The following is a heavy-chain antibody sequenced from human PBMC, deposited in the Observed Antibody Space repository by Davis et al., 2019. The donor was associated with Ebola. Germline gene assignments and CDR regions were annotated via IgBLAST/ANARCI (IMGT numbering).Heavy chain of an antibody. J-gene: IGHJ6*04. Sequence: SVKVSCKASGGTFSSYAISWVRQAPGQGLEWMGGIIPIFGTANYAQKFQGRVTITADESTSTAYMELSSLRSEDTAVYYCARFDWGSKRGYSGYEPDYYYYYGMDVWGKGTTVTVSS. D-gene: IGHD5-12*01. CDR2: IIPIFGTA. V-gene: IGHV1-69*13. CDR3: ARFDWGSKRGYSGYEPDYYYYYGMDV. CDR1: GGTFSSYA.